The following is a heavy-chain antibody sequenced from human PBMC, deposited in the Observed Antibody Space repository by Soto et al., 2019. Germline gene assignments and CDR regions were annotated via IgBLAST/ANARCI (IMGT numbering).Heavy chain of an antibody. V-gene: IGHV4-39*01. CDR2: IYGTGNT. CDR1: GGSITSSFY. CDR3: RSSSRYSTDV. Sequence: QLQLQESGPGLVKPSETLSLSCTVSGGSITSSFYWGWIRQPPGKGLEWIGSIYGTGNTYYNPSLKGRVTLAADASKNQFSLNLISVTAADTAVYYCRSSSRYSTDVWGQVATVTVSS. D-gene: IGHD6-13*01. J-gene: IGHJ6*02.